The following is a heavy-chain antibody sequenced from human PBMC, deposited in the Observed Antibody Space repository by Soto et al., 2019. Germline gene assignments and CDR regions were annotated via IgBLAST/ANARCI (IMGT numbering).Heavy chain of an antibody. CDR1: GYTFTSYG. D-gene: IGHD2-2*01. V-gene: IGHV1-18*01. CDR3: ARDVDGYCSSTSCYYYYGMDV. J-gene: IGHJ6*02. Sequence: ASVKVSCTASGYTFTSYGISWVRQAPGQGLEWMGWISAYNGNTNYAQKLQGRVTMTTDTSTSTAYMELRSLRSDDTAVYYCARDVDGYCSSTSCYYYYGMDVWGQGTTVTVSS. CDR2: ISAYNGNT.